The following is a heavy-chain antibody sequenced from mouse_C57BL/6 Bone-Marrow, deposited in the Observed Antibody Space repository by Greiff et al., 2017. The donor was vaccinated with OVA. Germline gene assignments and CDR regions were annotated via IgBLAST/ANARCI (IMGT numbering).Heavy chain of an antibody. CDR3: AKNRGYYAMDY. V-gene: IGHV2-5*01. Sequence: VQGVESGPGLVQPSQSLSITCTVSGFSFTSYGVHWVRQSPGKGLEWLGVIWRGGSTDYNAAFMSRLSITKDNSKSQVFFKMNSLQADDTAIYYCAKNRGYYAMDYWGQGTSVTVSS. J-gene: IGHJ4*01. CDR2: IWRGGST. CDR1: GFSFTSYG.